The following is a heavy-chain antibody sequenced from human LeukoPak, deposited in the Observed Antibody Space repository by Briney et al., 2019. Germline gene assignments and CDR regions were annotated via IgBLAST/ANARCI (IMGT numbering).Heavy chain of an antibody. J-gene: IGHJ4*02. CDR2: ISGSGGST. V-gene: IGHV3-23*01. CDR1: GFTFSNYA. D-gene: IGHD3-3*01. Sequence: PGGSLRLSCAASGFTFSNYAMSWVRQAPGKGLEWVSAISGSGGSTYYADSVKGRFTISRDSSKNTLYLQMNSLRAEDTAVYYCAKDLTEWLPHYFDYWGQGTLVTVSS. CDR3: AKDLTEWLPHYFDY.